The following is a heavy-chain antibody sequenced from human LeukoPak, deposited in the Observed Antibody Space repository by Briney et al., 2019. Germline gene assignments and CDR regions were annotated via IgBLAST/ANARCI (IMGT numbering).Heavy chain of an antibody. CDR3: AKNDRGRPADY. CDR1: GGSISSGLYY. D-gene: IGHD1-26*01. V-gene: IGHV4-39*01. Sequence: SETLSLTCSVSGGSISSGLYYWSWIRQPPGKGLEWIVSMHYSGSTYYNPSLKSRVTISVDTSKNQYSLRLLSVTAADTSVYYCAKNDRGRPADYWVQGTLVTVSS. CDR2: MHYSGST. J-gene: IGHJ4*02.